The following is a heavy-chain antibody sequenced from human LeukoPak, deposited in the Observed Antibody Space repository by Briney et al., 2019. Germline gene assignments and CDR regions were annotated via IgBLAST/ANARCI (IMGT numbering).Heavy chain of an antibody. Sequence: SETLSLTCAASGGSISSGGYSWSWIRQPPGKGLEWIGYIYHSGSTYYNPCLKSRVTISVDRSKNQFSLKLSSVTAADTAVYYCASGTSLLSYRFDYWGQGTLVTVSS. J-gene: IGHJ4*02. CDR3: ASGTSLLSYRFDY. D-gene: IGHD2-15*01. CDR2: IYHSGST. CDR1: GGSISSGGYS. V-gene: IGHV4-30-2*01.